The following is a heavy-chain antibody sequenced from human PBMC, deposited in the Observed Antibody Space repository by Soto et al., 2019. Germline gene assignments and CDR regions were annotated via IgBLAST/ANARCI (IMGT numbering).Heavy chain of an antibody. D-gene: IGHD3-3*01. V-gene: IGHV3-74*01. CDR1: GLTFSSYW. Sequence: EVQLVESGGGLVQPGGSLRLSCAASGLTFSSYWMHWVRQAPGKGLVWVSRINSDGSSTSYADSVKGRFTISRDNAKNTLYLQMNSLRAEDTAVYYCAREVYDFWSGYYMYYYGMDVWGQGTTVTVSS. CDR2: INSDGSST. J-gene: IGHJ6*02. CDR3: AREVYDFWSGYYMYYYGMDV.